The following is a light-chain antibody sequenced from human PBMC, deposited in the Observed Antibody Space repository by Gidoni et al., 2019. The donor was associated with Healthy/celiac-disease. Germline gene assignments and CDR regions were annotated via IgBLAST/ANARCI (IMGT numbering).Light chain of an antibody. Sequence: ESVLTQSPATLSLSPGERATLSCRASQSVSSYLAWYQQKPGQAPRLLIYDASNRATGIPARFSGSGSGTDFTLTISSLEPEDFAVYYCQQRSNWRTFGQXTKVEIK. CDR2: DAS. CDR1: QSVSSY. V-gene: IGKV3-11*01. CDR3: QQRSNWRT. J-gene: IGKJ1*01.